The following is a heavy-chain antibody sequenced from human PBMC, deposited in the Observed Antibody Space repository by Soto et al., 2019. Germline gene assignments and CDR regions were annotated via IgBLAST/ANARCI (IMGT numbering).Heavy chain of an antibody. CDR3: ARGRSGWYGPSERWGNFGY. J-gene: IGHJ4*02. CDR1: GGSISSYY. Sequence: SETLSLTCTVSGGSISSYYWSWIRQPPGKGLEWIGYIYYSGSTNYNPSLKSRVTISVDTSKNQFSLKLSSVTAADTAVYYCARGRSGWYGPSERWGNFGYWGQGTLVTVSS. V-gene: IGHV4-59*01. D-gene: IGHD6-19*01. CDR2: IYYSGST.